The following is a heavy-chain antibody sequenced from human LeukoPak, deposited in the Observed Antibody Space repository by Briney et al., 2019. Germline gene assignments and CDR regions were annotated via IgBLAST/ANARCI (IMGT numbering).Heavy chain of an antibody. J-gene: IGHJ2*01. CDR3: AKDAAAAGQGYFDL. CDR2: ISGSGGST. Sequence: GGSLRLSCAASGFTFSSYAMSWVRQAPGKGLERVSAISGSGGSTYYADSVKGRFTISRDTSKNTLYLQMNSLRAEDTAVYYCAKDAAAAGQGYFDLWGRGTLVTVSS. V-gene: IGHV3-23*01. CDR1: GFTFSSYA. D-gene: IGHD6-13*01.